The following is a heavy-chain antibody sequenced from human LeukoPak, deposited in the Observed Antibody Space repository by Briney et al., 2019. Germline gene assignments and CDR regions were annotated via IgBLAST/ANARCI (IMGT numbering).Heavy chain of an antibody. CDR3: ATAPMIAAAGTGAFDI. V-gene: IGHV4-61*02. CDR1: GDSLSSGGYY. Sequence: SETLSLTCTVSGDSLSSGGYYWSWIRQPAGKGLEWIGRIYTSGSTNYNPSLKSRITLSVDTSKNQFSLKVSSVTAADTAVYYCATAPMIAAAGTGAFDIWGQGTMVTVSS. CDR2: IYTSGST. J-gene: IGHJ3*02. D-gene: IGHD6-13*01.